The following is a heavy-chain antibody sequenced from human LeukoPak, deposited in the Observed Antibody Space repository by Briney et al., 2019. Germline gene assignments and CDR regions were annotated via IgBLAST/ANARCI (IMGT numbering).Heavy chain of an antibody. D-gene: IGHD6-19*01. CDR1: GGSFSGYY. V-gene: IGHV4-34*01. Sequence: PSETLCLTCAVYGGSFSGYYWSWIRQPPGKGLEWIGEIKHSESTNYNPSLKSRVTISVDTSKNQFSLKLSSVTAADTAVYYCAGRRKQWLVPNSYYYYYYMDVWGKGTTVTISS. CDR3: AGRRKQWLVPNSYYYYYYMDV. J-gene: IGHJ6*03. CDR2: IKHSEST.